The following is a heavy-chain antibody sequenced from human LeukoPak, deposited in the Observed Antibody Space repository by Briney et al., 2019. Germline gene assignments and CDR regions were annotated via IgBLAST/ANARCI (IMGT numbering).Heavy chain of an antibody. V-gene: IGHV4-34*01. Sequence: SETLSLTCVVYGGPFSGYYWSWIRQPPGKGLEWIGEINHSGSTKYNPSLKSRVTISVDTSKNQFSLKLSSVTAADRAVYYCARRVGRYFGERAYYYNYMDVWDKGTTVTISS. CDR3: ARRVGRYFGERAYYYNYMDV. CDR2: INHSGST. CDR1: GGPFSGYY. D-gene: IGHD3-10*01. J-gene: IGHJ6*03.